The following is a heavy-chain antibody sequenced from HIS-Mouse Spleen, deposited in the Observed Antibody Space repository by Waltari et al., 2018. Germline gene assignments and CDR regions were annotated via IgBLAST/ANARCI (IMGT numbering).Heavy chain of an antibody. V-gene: IGHV4-39*07. CDR1: GGSISSSSYY. D-gene: IGHD6-13*01. Sequence: QLQLQESGPGLVKPSETLSLTCTVSGGSISSSSYYWGWIRQPPGKGLEWIGSIYYSGSTYYNPSLKSRVTISVDTSKNQFSLKLSSVTAADTAVYYCARDPRSLGSSWYDAFDIWGQGTMVTVSS. CDR2: IYYSGST. CDR3: ARDPRSLGSSWYDAFDI. J-gene: IGHJ3*02.